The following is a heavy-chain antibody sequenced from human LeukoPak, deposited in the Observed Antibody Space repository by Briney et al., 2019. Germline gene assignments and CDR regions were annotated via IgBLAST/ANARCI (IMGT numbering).Heavy chain of an antibody. V-gene: IGHV4-30-4*07. CDR3: ARVNYDFWSGYYKGGLFDY. J-gene: IGHJ4*02. CDR1: GGSISSGGYS. CDR2: IYYSGST. D-gene: IGHD3-3*01. Sequence: SETLSLTCAVSGGSISSGGYSWSRIRQPPGKGLEWIGYIYYSGSTYYNPSLKSRVTISVDTSKNQFSLKLSSVTAADTAVYYCARVNYDFWSGYYKGGLFDYWGQGTLVTVSS.